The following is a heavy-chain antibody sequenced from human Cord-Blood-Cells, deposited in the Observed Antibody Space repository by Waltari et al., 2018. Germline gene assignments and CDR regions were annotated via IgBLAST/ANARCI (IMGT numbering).Heavy chain of an antibody. V-gene: IGHV1-3*01. CDR3: ARGPSRRKDGYNYAFDI. J-gene: IGHJ3*02. D-gene: IGHD5-12*01. CDR1: GYPFTSYA. Sequence: QVQLVQSGAEVQKPGASVKVSCKASGYPFTSYAMHLVRQAPGQRLEWMGWINAGNGNTKYSQKFQGRVTITRDTSASTAYMELSSLRSEDTAVYYCARGPSRRKDGYNYAFDIWGQGTMVTVSS. CDR2: INAGNGNT.